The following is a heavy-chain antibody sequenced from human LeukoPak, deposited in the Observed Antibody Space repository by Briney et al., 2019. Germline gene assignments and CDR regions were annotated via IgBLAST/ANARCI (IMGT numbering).Heavy chain of an antibody. Sequence: KASETLSLTCTVSGGSISSYYWSWLRQPPGKGLEWIGYIYYSGSTNYNPSLKSRVTISVDTSKNQFSLKLTSVTAADTAVYFCARGGYYGSGNDFRFDPWGQGTLVTVSS. V-gene: IGHV4-59*01. CDR3: ARGGYYGSGNDFRFDP. CDR1: GGSISSYY. CDR2: IYYSGST. J-gene: IGHJ5*02. D-gene: IGHD3-10*01.